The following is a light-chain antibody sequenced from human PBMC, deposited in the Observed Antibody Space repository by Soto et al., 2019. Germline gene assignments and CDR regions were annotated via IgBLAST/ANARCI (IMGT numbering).Light chain of an antibody. V-gene: IGLV1-51*01. CDR3: GTWDSSLSAVV. CDR1: SSNIGNNY. Sequence: QSVLTQPPSVSAAPGQKVIISCSGSSSNIGNNYVSWYQQLPGTAPKLLIYDNNKRPSGIPDRFSGSKSATSATLGITGLQTGDEAHYYCGTWDSSLSAVVFGGGTKLTVL. J-gene: IGLJ2*01. CDR2: DNN.